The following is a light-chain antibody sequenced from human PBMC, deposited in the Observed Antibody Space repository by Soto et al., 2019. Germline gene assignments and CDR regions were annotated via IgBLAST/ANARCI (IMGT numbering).Light chain of an antibody. J-gene: IGLJ2*01. CDR2: TTD. V-gene: IGLV1-44*01. CDR1: SSNIGSNT. CDR3: ATWDDSLNGVV. Sequence: QSVLTQAPSASGTPGQRVTISCSGSSSNIGSNTVNWYRQLPGAAPKLLIYTTDQRPSGVHDRFSGSKSGTSASLAISGLQSEDEANYYCATWDDSLNGVVFGGGTKLTVL.